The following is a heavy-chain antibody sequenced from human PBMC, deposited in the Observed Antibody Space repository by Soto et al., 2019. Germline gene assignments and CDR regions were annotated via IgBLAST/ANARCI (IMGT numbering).Heavy chain of an antibody. CDR3: ARSRHYFDY. CDR2: ISSSGSTI. Sequence: EVQLVESGGGLVQPGGSLRLSCAASGFTFSSYEMNWVHQAPGKGLEWVSYISSSGSTIYYADSVKGRFTISRDNAKNSLYLQMNSLRAEDTAVYYCARSRHYFDYWGQGTLVTVSS. D-gene: IGHD2-2*01. V-gene: IGHV3-48*03. CDR1: GFTFSSYE. J-gene: IGHJ4*02.